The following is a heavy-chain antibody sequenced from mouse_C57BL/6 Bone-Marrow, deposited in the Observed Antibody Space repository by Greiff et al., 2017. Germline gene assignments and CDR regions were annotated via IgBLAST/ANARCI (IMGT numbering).Heavy chain of an antibody. CDR2: IRNKANGYTT. D-gene: IGHD1-1*01. Sequence: EVQRVESGGGLVQPGGSLRLSCAASGFTFTDYYMSWVRQPPGKALEWLGFIRNKANGYTTEYSASVKGRFTISRDNSQSILYLQMNALRAEDSATYYCARNYYGSSSFAYWGQGTLVTVSA. V-gene: IGHV7-3*01. CDR1: GFTFTDYY. CDR3: ARNYYGSSSFAY. J-gene: IGHJ3*01.